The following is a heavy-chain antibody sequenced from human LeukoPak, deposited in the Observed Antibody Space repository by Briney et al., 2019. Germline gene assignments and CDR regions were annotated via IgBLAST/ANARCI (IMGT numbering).Heavy chain of an antibody. V-gene: IGHV4-39*07. CDR3: ARNGVEQQLVYFDY. CDR1: GGSISSSTYY. J-gene: IGHJ4*02. D-gene: IGHD6-13*01. CDR2: IYYSGST. Sequence: SETLSLTCTVSGGSISSSTYYWGWIRQPPGKGLEWIGSIYYSGSTYYNPSLKSRVTISVDTSKNQFSLKLSSVTAADTAVYYCARNGVEQQLVYFDYWGQGTLVTVSS.